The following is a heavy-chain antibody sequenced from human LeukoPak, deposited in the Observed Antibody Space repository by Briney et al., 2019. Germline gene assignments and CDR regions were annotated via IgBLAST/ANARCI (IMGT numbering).Heavy chain of an antibody. J-gene: IGHJ5*02. CDR3: ARRGSSSRYGWFDP. D-gene: IGHD6-13*01. CDR2: IIPIFGTA. CDR1: GGTFSSYA. V-gene: IGHV1-69*13. Sequence: ASEKVSCKASGGTFSSYAISWVRQAPGQGLEWMGGIIPIFGTANYAQKFQGRVTITADESTSTAYMELSSLRSEDTAVYYCARRGSSSRYGWFDPWGQGTLVTVSS.